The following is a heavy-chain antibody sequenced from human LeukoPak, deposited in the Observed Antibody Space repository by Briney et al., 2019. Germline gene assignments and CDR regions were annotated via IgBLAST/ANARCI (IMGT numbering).Heavy chain of an antibody. CDR1: GYSFTDYF. Sequence: SVSLSCNVSGYSFTDYFIHWVRHAHEQGLGWVGCIKPNSGGTTYIQMFQGRVTMTKDTCIRTVYMDLSNLKYDDTAVYYCARVHGGRELDAFDFWGQGTMLTVSS. V-gene: IGHV1-2*02. CDR2: IKPNSGGT. J-gene: IGHJ3*01. D-gene: IGHD1-7*01. CDR3: ARVHGGRELDAFDF.